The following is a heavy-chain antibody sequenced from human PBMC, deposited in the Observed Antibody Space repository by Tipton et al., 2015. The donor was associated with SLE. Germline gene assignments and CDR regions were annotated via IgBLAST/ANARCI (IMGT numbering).Heavy chain of an antibody. D-gene: IGHD3-22*01. V-gene: IGHV4-39*01. CDR1: GGSISSSSHY. CDR3: ARTRDDSSGYYYDDAFDI. Sequence: TLSLTCTVSGGSISSSSHYWGWIRQPPGKGLEWIGSIYYSGSTYYNPSLKSRVTISVDTSKNQFSLKLSSVTAADTAVYYCARTRDDSSGYYYDDAFDIWGQGTMVTVSS. CDR2: IYYSGST. J-gene: IGHJ3*02.